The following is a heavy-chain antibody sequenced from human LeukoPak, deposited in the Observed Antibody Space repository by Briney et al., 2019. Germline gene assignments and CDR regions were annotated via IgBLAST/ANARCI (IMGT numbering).Heavy chain of an antibody. Sequence: PGRSLRLSCTASGSTFGDYAMIWVRQAPGKGLEWVGFIRSKAYGGTTEYAASVKGRFTISRDDSKSIAYLQMNSLKTEDTAVYYCTRDTYSSSHWGQGTLVTVSS. CDR3: TRDTYSSSH. CDR1: GSTFGDYA. CDR2: IRSKAYGGTT. J-gene: IGHJ4*02. V-gene: IGHV3-49*04. D-gene: IGHD6-6*01.